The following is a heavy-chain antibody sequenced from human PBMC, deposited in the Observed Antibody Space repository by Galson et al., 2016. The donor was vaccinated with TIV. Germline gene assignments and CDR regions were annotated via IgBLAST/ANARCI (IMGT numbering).Heavy chain of an antibody. CDR1: GGAFISHG. D-gene: IGHD4-17*01. Sequence: SVKVSCKASGGAFISHGISWVRQAPGQGLEWMGGIIPIFGLANYAQKFQGRVTITADDSTRTAYMELSSLIFDDTAVYYCARGGSTVTRPFDYWGQGTLVTVSS. CDR2: IIPIFGLA. CDR3: ARGGSTVTRPFDY. J-gene: IGHJ4*02. V-gene: IGHV1-69*13.